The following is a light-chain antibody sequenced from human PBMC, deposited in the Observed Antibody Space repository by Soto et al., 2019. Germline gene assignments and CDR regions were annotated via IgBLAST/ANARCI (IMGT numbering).Light chain of an antibody. Sequence: DIQMTQSPSSLSASIGDRVTITCRASQSVSTYLNWYQQRPGKAPKLLISDASQLQSGVPSRFLGSGSETEFSLTITSLQREDFATYYCQHSFIAPQTFGQGTRVHLK. J-gene: IGKJ1*01. CDR1: QSVSTY. CDR3: QHSFIAPQT. V-gene: IGKV1-39*01. CDR2: DAS.